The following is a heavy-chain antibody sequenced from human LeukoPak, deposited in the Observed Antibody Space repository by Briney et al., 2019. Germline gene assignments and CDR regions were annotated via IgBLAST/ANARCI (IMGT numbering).Heavy chain of an antibody. Sequence: TGESLKISCKGSGYSFTTYWVGWVRQMPGKGLEWMGIISPGDSDARYSPSFQGQVTISADKSISTAYLRWSSLKASDTAMYYCARRYCSSTSCNPYFFDYWGQGTLVTVSS. CDR3: ARRYCSSTSCNPYFFDY. J-gene: IGHJ4*02. D-gene: IGHD2-2*01. CDR2: ISPGDSDA. CDR1: GYSFTTYW. V-gene: IGHV5-51*01.